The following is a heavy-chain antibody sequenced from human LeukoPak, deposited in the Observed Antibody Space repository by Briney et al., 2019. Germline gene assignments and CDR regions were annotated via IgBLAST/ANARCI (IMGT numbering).Heavy chain of an antibody. V-gene: IGHV3-48*02. D-gene: IGHD2/OR15-2a*01. CDR2: ISSSSTI. CDR3: ARAVVMILRKVHLNHYYYGMDV. CDR1: GFTFSSYS. Sequence: GGSLRLSCAASGFTFSSYSMNWVRQAPGKGLEWISYISSSSTIYYADSVKGRFTISRDNAKNSLYLQMNSLRDEDTAVYYCARAVVMILRKVHLNHYYYGMDVWSQGTTVTVSS. J-gene: IGHJ6*02.